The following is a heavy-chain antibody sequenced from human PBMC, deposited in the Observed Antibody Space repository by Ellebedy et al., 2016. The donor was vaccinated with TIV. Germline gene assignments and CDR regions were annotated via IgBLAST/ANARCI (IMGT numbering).Heavy chain of an antibody. D-gene: IGHD3-10*01. Sequence: PGGSLRLSCADSGSTFSSYWMTWVRQPPGKGLEWVANIKQDGRDKYYVDSVKGRFTISRDNAKSSVYLQMNSLRVEDTAVYYCARVQRRITMLRGVFYMDVWGRGTTVTVSS. CDR1: GSTFSSYW. V-gene: IGHV3-7*03. CDR3: ARVQRRITMLRGVFYMDV. J-gene: IGHJ6*03. CDR2: IKQDGRDK.